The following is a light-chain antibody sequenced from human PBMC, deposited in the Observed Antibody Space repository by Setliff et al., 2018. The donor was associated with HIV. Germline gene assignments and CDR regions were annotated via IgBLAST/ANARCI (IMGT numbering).Light chain of an antibody. Sequence: QSALTQPPSASGSPGQSVTMSCTGTSSDVGCYNYVSCYQQHPGNAPKLIIYEVNRRPLGVPARFSGSKSGNTASLTVSGLQAEDEADYRCSSFVAGNSVVFGGGTKVTVL. CDR2: EVN. V-gene: IGLV2-8*01. J-gene: IGLJ2*01. CDR1: SSDVGCYNY. CDR3: SSFVAGNSVV.